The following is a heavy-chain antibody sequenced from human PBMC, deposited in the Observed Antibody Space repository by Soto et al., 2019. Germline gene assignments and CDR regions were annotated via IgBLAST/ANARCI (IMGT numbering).Heavy chain of an antibody. D-gene: IGHD3-10*01. CDR2: VNPILSMS. J-gene: IGHJ4*02. CDR3: ATSYGSGYRAFDY. V-gene: IGHV1-69*02. CDR1: GDTFSFYT. Sequence: QVQLVQSGAELKKPRSSVKVSCKASGDTFSFYTINWVRQAPGLGLEWMGRVNPILSMSNYAQKFQGRVTMTADKSTSTAYMELRSLRSEDTAFYYCATSYGSGYRAFDYWGQGALVTVSS.